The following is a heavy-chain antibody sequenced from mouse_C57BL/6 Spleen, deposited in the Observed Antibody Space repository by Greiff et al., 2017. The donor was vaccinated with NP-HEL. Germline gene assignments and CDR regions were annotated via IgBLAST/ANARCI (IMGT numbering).Heavy chain of an antibody. CDR3: ARKGDYDYYYYAMDY. Sequence: VQLQQSGAELARPGASVKLSCKASGYTFTSYGISWVKQRTGQGLEWIGEIYPRSGNTYYNEKFKGKATLTADKSSSTAYMELRSLTSEDSAVYFCARKGDYDYYYYAMDYWGQGTSVTVSS. CDR1: GYTFTSYG. D-gene: IGHD2-4*01. V-gene: IGHV1-81*01. CDR2: IYPRSGNT. J-gene: IGHJ4*01.